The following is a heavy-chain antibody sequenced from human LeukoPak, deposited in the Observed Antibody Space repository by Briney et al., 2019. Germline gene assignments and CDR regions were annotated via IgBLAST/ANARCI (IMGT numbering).Heavy chain of an antibody. CDR3: ARRGRYDAFDI. CDR1: GGSISSYY. D-gene: IGHD3-9*01. CDR2: IYYSGST. J-gene: IGHJ3*02. Sequence: PSETLSLTCTASGGSISSYYWSWIRQPPGKGLEWIGYIYYSGSTNYNPSLKSRATISVDTSKNQFSLKLSSVTAADTAVYYCARRGRYDAFDIWGQGTMVTVSS. V-gene: IGHV4-59*08.